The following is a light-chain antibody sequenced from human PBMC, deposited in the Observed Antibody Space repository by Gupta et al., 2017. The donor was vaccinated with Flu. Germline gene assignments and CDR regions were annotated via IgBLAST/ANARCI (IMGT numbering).Light chain of an antibody. CDR1: QSVSTN. Sequence: GTLSVSPGERATRSCRAGQSVSTNLAWYQQKPGQAPRLLIFGASTRVIGIPDRFSGSGSGTEFTLTISSLQSEDVAVYFCQQDNNSPPLTFGGGTKVEIK. CDR2: GAS. CDR3: QQDNNSPPLT. J-gene: IGKJ4*01. V-gene: IGKV3-15*01.